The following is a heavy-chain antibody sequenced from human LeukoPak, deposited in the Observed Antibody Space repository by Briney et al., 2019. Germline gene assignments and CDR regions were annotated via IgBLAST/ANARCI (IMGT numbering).Heavy chain of an antibody. CDR3: ARAGYDSSGYPFDY. CDR2: IYYSGST. J-gene: IGHJ4*02. Sequence: SETLSLTCTVSGGSISSGGYSWSWIRQHPGKGLEWIGYIYYSGSTYYNPSLKSRVTISVDTSKNQFSLKLSSVTAADTAVYYCARAGYDSSGYPFDYWGQGTLVTVSS. D-gene: IGHD3-22*01. CDR1: GGSISSGGYS. V-gene: IGHV4-31*03.